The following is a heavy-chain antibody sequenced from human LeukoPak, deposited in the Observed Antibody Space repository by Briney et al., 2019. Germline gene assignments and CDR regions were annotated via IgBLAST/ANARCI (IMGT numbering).Heavy chain of an antibody. J-gene: IGHJ4*02. Sequence: PSETLSPTCTVSGGSISSYYWSWIRQPPGKGLEWIGYIYYSGSTNYNPSLKSRVTISVDTSKNQFSLKLRSVTAADTAVYYCARDSSGWYIPDYWGQGTLVTVSS. CDR2: IYYSGST. V-gene: IGHV4-59*12. CDR1: GGSISSYY. CDR3: ARDSSGWYIPDY. D-gene: IGHD6-19*01.